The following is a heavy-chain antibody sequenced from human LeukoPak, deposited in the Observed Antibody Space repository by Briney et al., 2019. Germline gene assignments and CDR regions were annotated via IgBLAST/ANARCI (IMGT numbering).Heavy chain of an antibody. V-gene: IGHV4-4*07. CDR1: GGSISNYY. Sequence: SETLSLTCTVSGGSISNYYWSWIRQPAGKGLEWIGRIYTSGSTSYNPSLESRVTVSLDTSKNQFSLKLSSVTAADTAVYYCARGVYIAAAQYGYWGQGTLVTVSS. D-gene: IGHD6-13*01. J-gene: IGHJ4*02. CDR3: ARGVYIAAAQYGY. CDR2: IYTSGST.